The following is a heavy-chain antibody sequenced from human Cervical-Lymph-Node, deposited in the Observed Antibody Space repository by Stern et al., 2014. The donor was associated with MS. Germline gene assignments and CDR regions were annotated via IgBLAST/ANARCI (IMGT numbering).Heavy chain of an antibody. D-gene: IGHD6-19*01. CDR3: ARSPGIAVAGLNWYFDL. V-gene: IGHV1-69*01. Sequence: QVQLEESGAEVKKPGSSVKVFCKASGGTFSSYSISWVRQAPGQGLEWMGGIIPIFGTANYAQKFQGRVTITADESTSTAYMELSSLRSEDTAVYYCARSPGIAVAGLNWYFDLWGRGTLVTVSS. J-gene: IGHJ2*01. CDR2: IIPIFGTA. CDR1: GGTFSSYS.